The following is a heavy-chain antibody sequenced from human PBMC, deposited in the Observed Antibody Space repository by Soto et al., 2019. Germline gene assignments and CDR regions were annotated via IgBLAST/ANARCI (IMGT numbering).Heavy chain of an antibody. CDR2: IFYSGST. J-gene: IGHJ4*02. CDR1: GGSIRSYY. Sequence: SETLSLTCTVSGGSIRSYYWTWIRQPPGKGLEWLGYIFYSGSTFYNPSLKSRVTIAIHTSKSQFSLQLTSVTAADTAVYYCARGAADTAMVDSWGQGTLVTVSS. V-gene: IGHV4-59*01. D-gene: IGHD5-18*01. CDR3: ARGAADTAMVDS.